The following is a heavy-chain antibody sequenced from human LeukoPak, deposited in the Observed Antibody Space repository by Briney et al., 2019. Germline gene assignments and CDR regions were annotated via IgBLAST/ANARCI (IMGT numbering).Heavy chain of an antibody. Sequence: SVKVSCKASGGTFSSYAISWVRQAPGQGLEWMGRIIPILGIANYAQKFQGRVTITADKSTSTAYMELSSLRSDDTAVYYCARDGTHHNWDYWGQGTLVTVSS. J-gene: IGHJ4*02. D-gene: IGHD1-1*01. V-gene: IGHV1-69*04. CDR3: ARDGTHHNWDY. CDR2: IIPILGIA. CDR1: GGTFSSYA.